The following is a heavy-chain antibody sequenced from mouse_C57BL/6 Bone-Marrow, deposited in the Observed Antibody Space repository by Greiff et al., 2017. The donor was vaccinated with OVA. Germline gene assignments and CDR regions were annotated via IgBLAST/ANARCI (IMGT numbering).Heavy chain of an antibody. CDR1: GFTFSDYG. V-gene: IGHV5-17*01. CDR2: ISSGSSTI. Sequence: EVKVVESGGGLVKPGGSLKLSCAASGFTFSDYGMHWVRQAPEKGLEWVAYISSGSSTIYYADTVKGRFTISRDNAKNTLFLQMTSLRSEDTAMYYCARSLLPYAMDYWGQGTSVTVSS. J-gene: IGHJ4*01. D-gene: IGHD2-10*01. CDR3: ARSLLPYAMDY.